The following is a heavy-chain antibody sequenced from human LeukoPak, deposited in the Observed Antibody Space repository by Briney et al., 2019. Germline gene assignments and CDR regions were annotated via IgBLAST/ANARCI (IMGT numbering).Heavy chain of an antibody. Sequence: SETLSLTCTVSGDSISGGNYYWGWIRQPPGKGLEWIGEINHSGSTNYNPSLKSRVTISVDTSKNQFSLKLSSVTAADTAVYYCARGRGIAVAGKSAHGYWGQGTLVTVSS. D-gene: IGHD6-19*01. CDR1: GDSISGGNYY. CDR2: INHSGST. J-gene: IGHJ4*02. V-gene: IGHV4-39*07. CDR3: ARGRGIAVAGKSAHGY.